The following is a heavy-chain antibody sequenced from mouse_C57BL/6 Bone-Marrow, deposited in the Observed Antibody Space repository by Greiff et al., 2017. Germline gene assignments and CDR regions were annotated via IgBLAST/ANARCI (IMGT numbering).Heavy chain of an antibody. CDR1: GYTFTSYG. J-gene: IGHJ3*01. V-gene: IGHV1-81*01. CDR3: VRVVGSGYRFAY. CDR2: IYPRSGNT. D-gene: IGHD3-2*02. Sequence: QVQLKESGAELARPGASVKLSCKASGYTFTSYGISWVKQRTGQGLEWIGEIYPRSGNTYYNEKFKGKATLTADKSSSTAYMELRSLTSEDAAVYFCVRVVGSGYRFAYWCQETLVTGSA.